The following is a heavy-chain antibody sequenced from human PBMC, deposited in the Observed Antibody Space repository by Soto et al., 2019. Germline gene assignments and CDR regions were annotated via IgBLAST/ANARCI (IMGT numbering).Heavy chain of an antibody. J-gene: IGHJ4*02. Sequence: VGSLRLSCAASGFTFSSYAMSWVRQAPGKGLEWVSAISGSGGSTYYADSVKGRFTISRDNSKNTLYLQMNSLRAEDTAVYYCAKARYFDWLLYDYWGQGTLVTVSS. CDR3: AKARYFDWLLYDY. CDR2: ISGSGGST. V-gene: IGHV3-23*01. CDR1: GFTFSSYA. D-gene: IGHD3-9*01.